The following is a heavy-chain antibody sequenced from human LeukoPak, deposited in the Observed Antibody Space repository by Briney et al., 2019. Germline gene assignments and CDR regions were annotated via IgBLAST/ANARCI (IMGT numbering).Heavy chain of an antibody. D-gene: IGHD1-26*01. J-gene: IGHJ2*01. CDR3: ARVHGGSYYFDVRSYFDL. V-gene: IGHV4-4*07. Sequence: SETLSLTCTVSGGSISSYYWSWIRQPAGKGLEWIGRIYTSGSTNYNPSLKSRVTMSVDTSKNQFSLKLSSVTAADTAVYYCARVHGGSYYFDVRSYFDLWGRGTLVTVSS. CDR1: GGSISSYY. CDR2: IYTSGST.